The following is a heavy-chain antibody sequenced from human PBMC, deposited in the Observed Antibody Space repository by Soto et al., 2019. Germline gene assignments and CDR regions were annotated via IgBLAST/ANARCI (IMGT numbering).Heavy chain of an antibody. CDR2: ISSSSSYI. V-gene: IGHV3-21*01. J-gene: IGHJ6*02. Sequence: GGSLRLSCAVSGFTFSSYSMNWVRQAPGKGLEWVSSISSSSSYIYYADSVKGRFTISRDNAKNSLYLQMNSLRAEDTAVYYCARQIHLLYNDSSGLYCMDVWGQGTTVTVSS. D-gene: IGHD3-22*01. CDR1: GFTFSSYS. CDR3: ARQIHLLYNDSSGLYCMDV.